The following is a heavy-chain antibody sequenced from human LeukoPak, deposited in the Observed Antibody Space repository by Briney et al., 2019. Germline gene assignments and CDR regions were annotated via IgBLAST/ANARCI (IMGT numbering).Heavy chain of an antibody. CDR2: ISGSGGST. CDR1: GFTFSSYA. Sequence: GGSLRLSCAASGFTFSSYAMSWVRQAPGKGLEWVSAISGSGGSTYYADSVKGRFTISRDNAKNSLYLQMNSLRAEDTAVYYCARGDVDIVATVYYFDYWGQGTLVTVSS. CDR3: ARGDVDIVATVYYFDY. V-gene: IGHV3-23*01. D-gene: IGHD5-12*01. J-gene: IGHJ4*02.